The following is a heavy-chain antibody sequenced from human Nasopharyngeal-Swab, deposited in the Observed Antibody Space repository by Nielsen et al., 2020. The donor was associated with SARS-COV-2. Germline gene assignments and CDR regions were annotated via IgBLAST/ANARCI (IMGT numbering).Heavy chain of an antibody. CDR3: ARDGDLTGYPFYYFDY. D-gene: IGHD3-9*01. CDR2: IWYDGSNK. CDR1: GFTFSSYG. Sequence: GESLKISCAASGFTFSSYGMHWVRQAPGKGLEWVAVIWYDGSNKHYADSVKGRFTISRDNSKNTLYLQMNSLRAEDTAVYYCARDGDLTGYPFYYFDYWGQGTLVTVSS. J-gene: IGHJ4*02. V-gene: IGHV3-33*01.